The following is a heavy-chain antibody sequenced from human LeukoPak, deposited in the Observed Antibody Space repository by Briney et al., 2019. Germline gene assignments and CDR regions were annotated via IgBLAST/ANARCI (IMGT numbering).Heavy chain of an antibody. CDR3: ARGRTYVLRFLEWLPLKNWFDP. D-gene: IGHD3-3*01. Sequence: PGGSLRLSCAASGFTFSSYAMSWVRQAPGKGLEWIGEINHSGSTNYNPSLKSRVTISVDTSKNQFSLKLSSVTAADTAVYYCARGRTYVLRFLEWLPLKNWFDPWGQGTLVTVSS. J-gene: IGHJ5*02. CDR2: INHSGST. CDR1: GFTFSSYA. V-gene: IGHV4-34*01.